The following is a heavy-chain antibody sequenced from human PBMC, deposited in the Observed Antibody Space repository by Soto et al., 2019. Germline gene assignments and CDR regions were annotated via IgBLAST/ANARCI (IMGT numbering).Heavy chain of an antibody. CDR1: GFTFSSYA. CDR3: AKTVAGGYYYGMDV. CDR2: ISGSGGST. J-gene: IGHJ6*02. V-gene: IGHV3-23*01. Sequence: EVQLLESGGGLVQPGGSLRLSCAASGFTFSSYAMSWVRQAPGKGLEWVSAISGSGGSTYYADSVKGRFTISRDNSKNTLYLQMNSLRAEDTAVYCCAKTVAGGYYYGMDVWGQGTTVTVSS. D-gene: IGHD6-19*01.